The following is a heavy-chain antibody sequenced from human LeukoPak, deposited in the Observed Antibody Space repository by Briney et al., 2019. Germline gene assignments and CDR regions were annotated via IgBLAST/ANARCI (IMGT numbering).Heavy chain of an antibody. CDR2: INQDGSEK. CDR1: RFTFSNYW. CDR3: AKDGAWSFDL. V-gene: IGHV3-7*01. J-gene: IGHJ2*01. Sequence: GGSLRLSCAASRFTFSNYWMSWVRQAPGTGLEWVANINQDGSEKYYVDSVKGRFTISRDNSKNTLYLQMNSLRAEDTAVYYCAKDGAWSFDLWGRGTLVTVSS. D-gene: IGHD3-16*01.